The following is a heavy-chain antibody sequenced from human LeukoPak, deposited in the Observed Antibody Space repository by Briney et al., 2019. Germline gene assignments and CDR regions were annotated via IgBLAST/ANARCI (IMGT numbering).Heavy chain of an antibody. D-gene: IGHD3-3*01. Sequence: GASVKVSCKASGYTFTGYYMHWVRQAPGQGLEWMGWINPNSGGTNYAQKFQGRVTMTRDTSISTAYMELSRLRSDDTAVYYCASSIFGVVIYAFDIWGQGTMVTVSS. V-gene: IGHV1-2*02. CDR1: GYTFTGYY. CDR3: ASSIFGVVIYAFDI. J-gene: IGHJ3*02. CDR2: INPNSGGT.